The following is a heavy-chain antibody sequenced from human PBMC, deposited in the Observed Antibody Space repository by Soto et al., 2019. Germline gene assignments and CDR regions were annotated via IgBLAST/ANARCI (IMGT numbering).Heavy chain of an antibody. D-gene: IGHD6-6*01. Sequence: PSETLSLTCAVYGGSFSGYYWSWIRQPPGKGLEWIGEINHSGSTNYNPSLKGRVTISVDTSKNQFSLKLSSVTAADTAVYYCAREKINFIAARTLDYWGQGTLVTVSS. CDR3: AREKINFIAARTLDY. CDR1: GGSFSGYY. J-gene: IGHJ4*02. V-gene: IGHV4-34*01. CDR2: INHSGST.